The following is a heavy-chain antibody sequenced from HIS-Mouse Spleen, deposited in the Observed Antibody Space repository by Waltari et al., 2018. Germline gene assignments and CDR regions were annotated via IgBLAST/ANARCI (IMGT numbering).Heavy chain of an antibody. V-gene: IGHV4-39*07. CDR2: IYYSVST. D-gene: IGHD6-13*01. Sequence: QLQLQESGPGLVKPSETLSLTCTVSGGSISSSSYYWGWIRQPPGKGLEWIGGIYYSVSTYYNPSLTSRVTISVDTSKNQFSLKLSSVTAADTAVYYCAREIPYSSSWYDWYFDLWGRGTLVTVSS. CDR1: GGSISSSSYY. CDR3: AREIPYSSSWYDWYFDL. J-gene: IGHJ2*01.